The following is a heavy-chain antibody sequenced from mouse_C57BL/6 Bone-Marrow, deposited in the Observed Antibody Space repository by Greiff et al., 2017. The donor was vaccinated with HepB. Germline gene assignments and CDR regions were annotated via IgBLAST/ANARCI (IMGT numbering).Heavy chain of an antibody. Sequence: VQLQQPGAELVKPGASVKLSCKASGYTFTSYWMQWVKQRPGQGLEWIGEIDPSDSYTNYNQKFKGKATLTVDRSSSTAYMQLSSLTSEDSAVYYWAICRGGSYAMDYWGQGTSVTVSS. CDR3: AICRGGSYAMDY. J-gene: IGHJ4*01. CDR2: IDPSDSYT. D-gene: IGHD6-1*01. V-gene: IGHV1-50*01. CDR1: GYTFTSYW.